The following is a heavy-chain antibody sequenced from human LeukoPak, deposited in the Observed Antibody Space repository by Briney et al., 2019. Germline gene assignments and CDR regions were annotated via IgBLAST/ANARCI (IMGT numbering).Heavy chain of an antibody. CDR2: INHSGST. J-gene: IGHJ4*02. CDR3: ARGFCSSTSWYGFDY. CDR1: GRSFSGYY. Sequence: SETQSLTCAVYGRSFSGYYWSWIRQPPGKGLEWIGEINHSGSTNYNPSLKSRVTISVDTSKNQFSLKLSSVSAADTAVYYCARGFCSSTSWYGFDYWGQGTLVIVSS. V-gene: IGHV4-34*01. D-gene: IGHD2-2*01.